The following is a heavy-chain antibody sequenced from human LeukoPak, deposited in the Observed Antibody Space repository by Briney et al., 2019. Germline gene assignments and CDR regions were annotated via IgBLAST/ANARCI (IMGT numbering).Heavy chain of an antibody. V-gene: IGHV3-33*01. D-gene: IGHD2-15*01. J-gene: IGHJ6*02. CDR1: GFTFSSFG. Sequence: PGGSLRLSCAASGFTFSSFGMHWVRQAPGKGLEWVAVIWYDGSNKYYADSVKGRFTISRDNSQNTLYLQGNNLRAEDTAVYCCARGRWDIGGLHGLDVWGQGTTVTVSS. CDR3: ARGRWDIGGLHGLDV. CDR2: IWYDGSNK.